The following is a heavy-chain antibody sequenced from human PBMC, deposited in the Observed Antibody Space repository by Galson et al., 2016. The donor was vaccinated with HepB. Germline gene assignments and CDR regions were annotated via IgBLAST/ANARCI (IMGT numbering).Heavy chain of an antibody. V-gene: IGHV2-5*01. CDR3: AHGSGWLFDY. CDR1: GFSLTTTAVG. Sequence: PALVKPTQTLTLTCTFSGFSLTTTAVGVGWFRQPPGKALEWLALIYWNDDNHYSPSLRSRLTLTKDTSKNHVVLTMTNMDPVDTATYYCAHGSGWLFDYWGQRTLVTVSS. J-gene: IGHJ4*02. CDR2: IYWNDDN. D-gene: IGHD6-19*01.